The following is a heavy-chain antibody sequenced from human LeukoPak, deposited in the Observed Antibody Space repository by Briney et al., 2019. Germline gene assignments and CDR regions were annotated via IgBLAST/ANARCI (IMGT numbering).Heavy chain of an antibody. J-gene: IGHJ4*02. Sequence: SVKVSCKASGGTSNSHAISWVRQAPGQGLERMGRIIPNLGTTNRAQNFQDRVTLTADKSTNTAYMELTSLTSDDTAVYYCAATNDGGGYQWGDFFDFWGQGTLVTVSS. CDR2: IIPNLGTT. CDR3: AATNDGGGYQWGDFFDF. CDR1: GGTSNSHA. V-gene: IGHV1-69*04. D-gene: IGHD3-22*01.